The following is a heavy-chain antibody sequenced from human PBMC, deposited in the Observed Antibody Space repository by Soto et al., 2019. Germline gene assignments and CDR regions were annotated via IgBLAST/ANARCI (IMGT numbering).Heavy chain of an antibody. D-gene: IGHD6-13*01. J-gene: IGHJ6*02. CDR3: AKDGLAAGSYHGMDV. V-gene: IGHV3-23*01. CDR2: ISGSGGST. Sequence: PGGSLRLSCAASGFTFSSYAMSWVRQAPGKGLEWVSAISGSGGSTYYADSVKGRFTISRDNSKNTLYLQMNSLRAEDTAVYYCAKDGLAAGSYHGMDVWGQGTTVTVSS. CDR1: GFTFSSYA.